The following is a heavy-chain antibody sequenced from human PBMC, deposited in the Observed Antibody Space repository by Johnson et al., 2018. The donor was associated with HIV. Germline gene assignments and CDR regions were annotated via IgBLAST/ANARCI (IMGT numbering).Heavy chain of an antibody. J-gene: IGHJ3*02. CDR1: GFTFSNYW. D-gene: IGHD4-23*01. CDR2: IKQDGSEK. V-gene: IGHV3-7*01. Sequence: VQLVESGGGLVQPGGSLRLSCAASGFTFSNYWMSWVRQAPGKGLEWVANIKQDGSEKYYADSVKGRFTISRDNSKNTLFLQMNSLRAEDTALYYCARESRTTVVIRGGAFDIWGQGTVVTVSS. CDR3: ARESRTTVVIRGGAFDI.